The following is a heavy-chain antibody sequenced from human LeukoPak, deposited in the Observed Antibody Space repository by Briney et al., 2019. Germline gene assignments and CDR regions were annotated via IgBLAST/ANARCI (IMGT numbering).Heavy chain of an antibody. V-gene: IGHV3-30*04. J-gene: IGHJ4*02. D-gene: IGHD3-3*01. CDR1: GFTFSSYA. Sequence: PGRSLGLSCAASGFTFSSYAMHWVRQAPGKGLEWVAVISYDGSNKYYADSVKGRFTISRDNSKNTLYLQMNSLRAEDTAVYYCARDPEFREWSLTFDYWGQGTLVTVSS. CDR2: ISYDGSNK. CDR3: ARDPEFREWSLTFDY.